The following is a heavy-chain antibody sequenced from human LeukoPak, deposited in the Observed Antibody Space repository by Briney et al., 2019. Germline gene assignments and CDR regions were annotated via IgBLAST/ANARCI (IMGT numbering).Heavy chain of an antibody. V-gene: IGHV1-2*02. J-gene: IGHJ4*02. CDR2: INPNSGGT. D-gene: IGHD3-9*01. CDR3: ARATILTGYPVFDY. CDR1: RYTFTGYY. Sequence: GASVKVSCKASRYTFTGYYMHWVRQAPGQGLKWMGWINPNSGGTNYAQKFQGRVTMTRDTSISTAYMELSRLRSDDTAVYYCARATILTGYPVFDYWGQGTLVTVSS.